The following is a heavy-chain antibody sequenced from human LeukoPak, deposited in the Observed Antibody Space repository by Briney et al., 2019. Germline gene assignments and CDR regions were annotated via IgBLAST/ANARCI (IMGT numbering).Heavy chain of an antibody. CDR1: GGSISSGDYY. V-gene: IGHV4-30-4*01. Sequence: SETLSLTCTVSGGSISSGDYYWSWIRQPPGKGLEWIGYIYYSGSTYYNPSLKSRVTISVDTSKNQFSLKLSSVTAADTAVYYCARATEYYYGSGSILFDPWGQGTLVTVSS. CDR3: ARATEYYYGSGSILFDP. CDR2: IYYSGST. J-gene: IGHJ5*02. D-gene: IGHD3-10*01.